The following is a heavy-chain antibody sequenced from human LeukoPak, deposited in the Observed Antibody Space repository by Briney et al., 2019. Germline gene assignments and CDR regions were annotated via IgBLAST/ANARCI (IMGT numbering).Heavy chain of an antibody. CDR2: IYYSGDT. CDR1: GDSISPYY. J-gene: IGHJ4*02. Sequence: SETLSLTCIVSGDSISPYYWDWIRQPPGKGLEWIGYIYYSGDTNYNPSLKSRVTMSVDTSKNQFSLKLSSVTAADTAVYYCARSQQLIRTFDSWGQGTLVTVSS. CDR3: ARSQQLIRTFDS. V-gene: IGHV4-59*01. D-gene: IGHD6-13*01.